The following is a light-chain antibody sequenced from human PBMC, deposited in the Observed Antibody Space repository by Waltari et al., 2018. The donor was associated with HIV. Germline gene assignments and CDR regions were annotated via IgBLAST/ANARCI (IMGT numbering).Light chain of an antibody. J-gene: IGLJ1*01. CDR1: RSDVGGYNS. CDR3: SSYTSSSIYV. Sequence: QSALTQPASVSGSPGQSITISCTGTRSDVGGYNSVSWYQQHPGKAPKLMIYDVSNRPSGVSNRFSGSKSGNTASLTISGLQAEDEADYYCSSYTSSSIYVFGTGTKVTVL. V-gene: IGLV2-14*03. CDR2: DVS.